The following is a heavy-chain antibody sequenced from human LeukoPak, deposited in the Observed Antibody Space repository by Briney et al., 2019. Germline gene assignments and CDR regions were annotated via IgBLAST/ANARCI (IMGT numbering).Heavy chain of an antibody. Sequence: ASVKVSCKASGYTFTGYYIHWVRQAPGQGLEWMGWINPNSGGTNYAQKFQGRVTMTRDTSISTAYMELSRLRSDDTAVYYCARDVGVPPGYYMDVWGKGTTVTVSS. D-gene: IGHD3-10*01. V-gene: IGHV1-2*02. CDR3: ARDVGVPPGYYMDV. CDR2: INPNSGGT. CDR1: GYTFTGYY. J-gene: IGHJ6*03.